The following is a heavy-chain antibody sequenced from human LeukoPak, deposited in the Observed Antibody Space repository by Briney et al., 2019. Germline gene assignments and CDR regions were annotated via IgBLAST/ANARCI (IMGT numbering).Heavy chain of an antibody. D-gene: IGHD4-17*01. V-gene: IGHV1-2*02. Sequence: ASVKVSCKASGYTFTGYYMHWVRQAPGQGLEWMGWINPNSGGTNYAQKFQGRVTMTRDTSISTAYMELSRLRSDDTAVYYCERDQRRDYGDYGGIDYWGQGTLVTVSS. J-gene: IGHJ4*02. CDR3: ERDQRRDYGDYGGIDY. CDR2: INPNSGGT. CDR1: GYTFTGYY.